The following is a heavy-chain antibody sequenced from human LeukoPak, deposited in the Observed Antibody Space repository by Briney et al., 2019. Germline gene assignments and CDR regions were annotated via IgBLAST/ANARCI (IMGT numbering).Heavy chain of an antibody. V-gene: IGHV1-2*02. CDR1: GYTFTGYY. D-gene: IGHD2-2*01. J-gene: IGHJ6*03. Sequence: ASVKVSCKASGYTFTGYYMHWVRQAPGQGLEWTGWINPNSGGTNYAQKFQGRVTMTRDTSISTAYMELSRLRSDDTAVYYCARDREGYCSSTSCYYMDVWGKGTTVTVSS. CDR2: INPNSGGT. CDR3: ARDREGYCSSTSCYYMDV.